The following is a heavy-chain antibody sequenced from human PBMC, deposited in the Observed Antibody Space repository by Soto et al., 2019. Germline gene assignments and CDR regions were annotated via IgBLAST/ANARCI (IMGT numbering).Heavy chain of an antibody. CDR1: GFSFTNAW. V-gene: IGHV3-15*07. CDR3: STPSGYTIIY. CDR2: IKGKSDGGTT. J-gene: IGHJ4*02. Sequence: GGSLRLSCAASGFSFTNAWMNWVRQAPGRGLEWVGRIKGKSDGGTTEYAAPVKGRFALSRDDSENTVFLQMNSLKTEDTAVYYCSTPSGYTIIYWGQGTLVTVSS. D-gene: IGHD5-12*01.